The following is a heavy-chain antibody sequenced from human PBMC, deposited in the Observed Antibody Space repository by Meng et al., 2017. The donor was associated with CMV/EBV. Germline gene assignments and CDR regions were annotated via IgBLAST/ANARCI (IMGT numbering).Heavy chain of an antibody. V-gene: IGHV4-34*01. Sequence: QVQLREWGAGLVKPSETLSPTCAVYGGSFSGYYWSWIRQPPGKGLEWIGEINHSGSTNYNPSLKSRVTISVDTSKNQFSLKLSSVTAADTVVYYCARGGNWFDPWGQGTLVTVSS. CDR1: GGSFSGYY. CDR2: INHSGST. J-gene: IGHJ5*02. CDR3: ARGGNWFDP.